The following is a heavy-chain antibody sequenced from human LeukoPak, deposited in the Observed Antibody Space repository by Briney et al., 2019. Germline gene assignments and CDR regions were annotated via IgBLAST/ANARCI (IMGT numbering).Heavy chain of an antibody. D-gene: IGHD2-2*01. CDR3: AREGCSSTSCYANWFDP. V-gene: IGHV3-74*01. CDR1: GFTFSSYW. Sequence: GGSLRLSCAASGFTFSSYWMHWVRQAPGKGLVWVSRINSDGSSTSSAASVKGRSTISRDNAKNTLYLQMNSLRAEDTAVYYCAREGCSSTSCYANWFDPWGQGTLVTVSS. J-gene: IGHJ5*02. CDR2: INSDGSST.